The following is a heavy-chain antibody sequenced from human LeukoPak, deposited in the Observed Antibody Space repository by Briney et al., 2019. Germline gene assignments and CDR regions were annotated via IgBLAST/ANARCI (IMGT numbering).Heavy chain of an antibody. D-gene: IGHD3-22*01. J-gene: IGHJ3*02. CDR1: GGFISSSSCY. V-gene: IGHV4-39*02. Sequence: SETLALICTVSGGFISSSSCYWGWIRQPPGKGLEWIGSIYYSGSTYYNPSLKSRVTISVHTSKNQFSLKLSSVTAADTAVYYCARDRLYYYDSSGYYQHDAFDTWGQGTMVTVSS. CDR2: IYYSGST. CDR3: ARDRLYYYDSSGYYQHDAFDT.